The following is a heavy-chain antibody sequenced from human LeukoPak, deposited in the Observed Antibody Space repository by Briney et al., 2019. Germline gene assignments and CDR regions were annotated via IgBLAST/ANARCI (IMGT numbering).Heavy chain of an antibody. J-gene: IGHJ4*02. D-gene: IGHD6-13*01. Sequence: GGSLRLSCAASGFTFSSYSMNWVRQAPGKGLEWVSYISSSSSTIYYADSVKGRFTISRDNAKNSLYLQMNSLRVEDTAVYYCVRVLGYSSSWPFDYWGQGTLVTVSS. CDR2: ISSSSSTI. CDR1: GFTFSSYS. CDR3: VRVLGYSSSWPFDY. V-gene: IGHV3-48*04.